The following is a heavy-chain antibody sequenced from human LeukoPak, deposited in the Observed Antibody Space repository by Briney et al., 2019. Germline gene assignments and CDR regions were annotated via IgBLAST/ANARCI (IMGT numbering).Heavy chain of an antibody. CDR3: ARDWVDCSTTSCYYTYFDY. D-gene: IGHD2-2*01. CDR1: GGSISRYY. Sequence: SETLSLTCTVSGGSISRYYWSWIRQPPGKGLEWIGYIYYSGSTNYNPSLKSRVTTSVDTSKNQFSLKLSSVTAADTAVYYCARDWVDCSTTSCYYTYFDYWGQGTLVTVSS. V-gene: IGHV4-59*01. CDR2: IYYSGST. J-gene: IGHJ4*02.